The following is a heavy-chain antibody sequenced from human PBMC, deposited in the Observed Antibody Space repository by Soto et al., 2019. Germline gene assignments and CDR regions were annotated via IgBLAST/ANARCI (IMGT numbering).Heavy chain of an antibody. Sequence: QVQLVQSGAEVKKPGSSVKVSCKASGGTFSSYTISWVRQAPGQGLEWMGRIIPILGIANYAQKFQGRVTITADKYTSTAYMELSSLRSEDTAVYYCAREGDTAAIDYWGQGTLVTVSS. CDR3: AREGDTAAIDY. V-gene: IGHV1-69*08. CDR2: IIPILGIA. CDR1: GGTFSSYT. J-gene: IGHJ4*02. D-gene: IGHD5-18*01.